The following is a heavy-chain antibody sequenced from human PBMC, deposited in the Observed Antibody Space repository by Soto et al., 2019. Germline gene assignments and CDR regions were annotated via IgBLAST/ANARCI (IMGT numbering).Heavy chain of an antibody. Sequence: PSETLSLTCTVSGGSISSGGYYWSWIRQHPGKGLEWIGYIYYSGSTYYNPSLKSRVTISVDTSKNQFSLKLSSVTAADTAVYYCASSLKSYYTSSGYFQHWGQGALVTVSS. CDR3: ASSLKSYYTSSGYFQH. CDR2: IYYSGST. D-gene: IGHD1-26*01. J-gene: IGHJ1*01. CDR1: GGSISSGGYY. V-gene: IGHV4-61*08.